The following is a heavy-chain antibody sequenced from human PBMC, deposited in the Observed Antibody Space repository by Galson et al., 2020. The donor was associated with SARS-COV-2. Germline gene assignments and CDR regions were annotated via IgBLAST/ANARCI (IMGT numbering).Heavy chain of an antibody. CDR3: AREGVTMIRGVTTFDI. CDR2: LSISGTP. D-gene: IGHD3-10*01. J-gene: IGHJ3*02. Sequence: SETLSLTCTVSGGSISSGTYFWSWIRQPAGKGLEWIGRLSISGTPNYNPSLETRISISVDTSKNQFSLKLTSVTAADTAVYYCAREGVTMIRGVTTFDIWGQGTMVSVSS. V-gene: IGHV4-61*02. CDR1: GGSISSGTYF.